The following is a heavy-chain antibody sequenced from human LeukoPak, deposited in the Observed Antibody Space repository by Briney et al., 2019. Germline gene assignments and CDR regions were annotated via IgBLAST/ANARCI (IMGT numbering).Heavy chain of an antibody. CDR2: ISGSGGST. J-gene: IGHJ4*02. CDR1: GFTFSSYA. V-gene: IGHV3-23*01. CDR3: AKAFRSGYSSSWDS. Sequence: GGSLRLSCAASGFTFSSYAMSWVRQAPGKGLEWVSAISGSGGSTYYADSVKGRFTISRDNSKNTLYLQMNSLRAEDTAVYYCAKAFRSGYSSSWDSWGQGTLVTVSS. D-gene: IGHD6-13*01.